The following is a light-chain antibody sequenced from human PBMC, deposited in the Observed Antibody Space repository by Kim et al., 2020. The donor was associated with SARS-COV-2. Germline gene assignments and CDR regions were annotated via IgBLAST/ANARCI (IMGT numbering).Light chain of an antibody. J-gene: IGLJ3*02. V-gene: IGLV1-44*01. CDR3: ATWDDSLDVWM. Sequence: HSVLTQPPSASGTPGQRVTISCSGSSSNIGRNTVNWYQQFPGTAPQLLIDTDDRRPSGVSDRVSCSKSGTSASLAISALRSEDEADYYCATWDDSLDVWMFGGGTQLTVL. CDR2: TDD. CDR1: SSNIGRNT.